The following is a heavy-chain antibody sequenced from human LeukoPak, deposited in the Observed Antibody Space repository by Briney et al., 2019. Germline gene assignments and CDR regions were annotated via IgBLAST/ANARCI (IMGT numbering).Heavy chain of an antibody. D-gene: IGHD3-10*01. CDR1: GYTLTRYG. CDR2: ISAYNGNT. V-gene: IGHV1-18*01. CDR3: ARDRVIWFGELPYH. J-gene: IGHJ5*02. Sequence: ASVKVSCKASGYTLTRYGISWVRQAPGQGLEWMGWISAYNGNTNYAQKLQGRVTMTTDTSTSTAYMELRSLRSDDTAVYYCARDRVIWFGELPYHWGQGTLVTVSS.